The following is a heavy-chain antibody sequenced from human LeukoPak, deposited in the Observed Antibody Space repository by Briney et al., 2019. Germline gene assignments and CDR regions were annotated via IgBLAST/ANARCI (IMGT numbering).Heavy chain of an antibody. CDR2: ISAYNGNT. CDR1: GYTFTSYG. J-gene: IGHJ6*03. CDR3: ARARYDSSGYYFDYYYYYYMDV. D-gene: IGHD3-22*01. Sequence: GASVKVSCKASGYTFTSYGISWVRQAPGQGLEWMGWISAYNGNTNYAQKLQGRVTMTTDTSTSTAYMELRSLRSDDTAVYYCARARYDSSGYYFDYYYYYYMDVWGKGTTVTVSS. V-gene: IGHV1-18*01.